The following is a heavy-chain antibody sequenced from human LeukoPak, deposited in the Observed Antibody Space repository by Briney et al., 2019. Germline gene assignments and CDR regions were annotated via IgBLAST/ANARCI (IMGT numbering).Heavy chain of an antibody. Sequence: GGSLRLSCAVSGFTFSGFWMSWVRQAPGKGLEWVANIKQDGSEKYYVDSVKGRFTISRDNAKNSLYLQMNSLRAEDTAVYYCARDRHCVNGVCHSPPGMDVWGQGTTVTVSS. CDR3: ARDRHCVNGVCHSPPGMDV. V-gene: IGHV3-7*01. CDR2: IKQDGSEK. J-gene: IGHJ6*02. CDR1: GFTFSGFW. D-gene: IGHD2-8*01.